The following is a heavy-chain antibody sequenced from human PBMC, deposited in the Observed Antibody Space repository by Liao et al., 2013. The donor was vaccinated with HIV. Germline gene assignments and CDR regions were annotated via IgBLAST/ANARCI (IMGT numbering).Heavy chain of an antibody. V-gene: IGHV4-34*01. J-gene: IGHJ5*02. CDR2: INHSGNT. D-gene: IGHD3-3*02. CDR3: ARGRRIFGIDP. CDR1: GGSFSGYD. Sequence: QVQLQQWGAGMLKPSETLSLTCAVYGGSFSGYDWTWIRQSPGKGLEWIGEINHSGNTIYTPSLKRRVTISLDMSKNQFSLNLTSLTAADTAVYYCARGRRIFGIDPWGQGTLVTVSS.